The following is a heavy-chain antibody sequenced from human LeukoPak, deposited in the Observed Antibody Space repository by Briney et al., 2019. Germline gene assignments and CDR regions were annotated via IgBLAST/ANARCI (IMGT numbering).Heavy chain of an antibody. J-gene: IGHJ4*02. V-gene: IGHV3-30*18. Sequence: GRSLRLSCAASGFTFSSYGMHWVRQAPGKGLEWVAVISYDGSSKYYADSVKGRFTISRDNSKNTLYLQMNSLRAEDTAVYYCAKGGSYCDYWGQGTLVTVSS. CDR2: ISYDGSSK. CDR3: AKGGSYCDY. CDR1: GFTFSSYG. D-gene: IGHD1-26*01.